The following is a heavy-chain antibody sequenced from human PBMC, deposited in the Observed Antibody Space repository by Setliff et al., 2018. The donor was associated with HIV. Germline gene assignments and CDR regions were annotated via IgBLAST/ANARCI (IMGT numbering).Heavy chain of an antibody. CDR1: GGPISSFNYY. Sequence: PSETLSLTCTVAGGPISSFNYYWGWLRQPPGKGLEWIGSISYSGTTYYKASLRSRLNISADTSKNQFFLNLTSVTAADTAVYFCARHGGVRDTTGWFGVNWFDPWGQGTLVTVSS. CDR2: ISYSGTT. CDR3: ARHGGVRDTTGWFGVNWFDP. J-gene: IGHJ5*02. V-gene: IGHV4-39*01. D-gene: IGHD2-8*01.